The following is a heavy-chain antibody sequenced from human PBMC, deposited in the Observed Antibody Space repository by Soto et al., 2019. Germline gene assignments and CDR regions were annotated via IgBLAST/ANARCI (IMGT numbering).Heavy chain of an antibody. CDR1: GYTFTNYY. CDR3: SRLTTMVREINDDHSAF. Sequence: ASVKVSCKASGYTFTNYYIHWVRQAPGQGLEWMGVINPTGGRASYAPKFQGRVTLTRDTSTSTAYMELSSLRSDDTAVYFCSRLTTMVREINDDHSAFCGKETLVTVSS. D-gene: IGHD3-10*01. J-gene: IGHJ3*01. V-gene: IGHV1-46*03. CDR2: INPTGGRA.